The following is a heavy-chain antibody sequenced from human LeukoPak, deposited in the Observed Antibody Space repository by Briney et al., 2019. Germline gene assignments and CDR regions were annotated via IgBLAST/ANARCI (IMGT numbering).Heavy chain of an antibody. J-gene: IGHJ4*02. CDR2: INHSGST. D-gene: IGHD5-18*01. CDR3: ARRRGYSYAYPDY. Sequence: SETPSLTCAVYGGSFSGYYWSWIRQPPGKGLEWIGEINHSGSTNYNPSLKSRVTISVDTSKNQFSLKLSSVTAADTAVYYCARRRGYSYAYPDYWGQGTLVTVSS. V-gene: IGHV4-34*01. CDR1: GGSFSGYY.